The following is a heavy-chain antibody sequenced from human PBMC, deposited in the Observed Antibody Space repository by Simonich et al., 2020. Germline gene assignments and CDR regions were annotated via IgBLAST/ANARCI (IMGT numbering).Heavy chain of an antibody. D-gene: IGHD2-15*01. CDR3: ARASRGTWWYYYFDY. CDR1: GYTFTSYG. Sequence: QVQLVQSGAEVKKPGASVKVSCKASGYTFTSYGISWVRHAPGKGLEWMGWVGAYKGNTNYAQKHQGKVTMTTDTSTGTADMERRGLRTDETAWYYCARASRGTWWYYYFDYWGQGTLVTVSS. J-gene: IGHJ4*02. CDR2: VGAYKGNT. V-gene: IGHV1-18*01.